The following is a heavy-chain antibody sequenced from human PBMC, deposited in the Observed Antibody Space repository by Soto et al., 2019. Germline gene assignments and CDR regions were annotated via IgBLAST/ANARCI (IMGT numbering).Heavy chain of an antibody. J-gene: IGHJ4*02. CDR1: GFTFSTYA. CDR3: ARDSRAPAIVVAGVTGLNQ. V-gene: IGHV3-30-3*01. D-gene: IGHD6-19*01. CDR2: ISYDGINK. Sequence: QVQLVESGGGVVQPGMSLRLSCAASGFTFSTYAMHWVRQAPGTGLEWVAVISYDGINKYEADSVKGRFTISRDNSKNTLYLQMTSLRAEDTAVYYCARDSRAPAIVVAGVTGLNQWGQGALVTVSS.